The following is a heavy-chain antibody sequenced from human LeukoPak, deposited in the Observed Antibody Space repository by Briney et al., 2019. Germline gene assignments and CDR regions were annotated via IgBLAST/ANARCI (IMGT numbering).Heavy chain of an antibody. CDR3: ARDQVTMVRGVITDSTPDY. D-gene: IGHD3-10*01. J-gene: IGHJ4*02. CDR2: IIPIFGTA. CDR1: GGTFSSYA. Sequence: SVKVSCKASGGTFSSYAISWVRQAPGQGLEWMGGIIPIFGTANYAQKFQGRVTITADESTSTAYMELSSLRSEDTAVYYCARDQVTMVRGVITDSTPDYWGQGTLVTVSS. V-gene: IGHV1-69*13.